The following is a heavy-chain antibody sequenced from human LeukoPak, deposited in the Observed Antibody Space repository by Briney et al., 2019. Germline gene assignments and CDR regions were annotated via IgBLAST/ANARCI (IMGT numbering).Heavy chain of an antibody. Sequence: GGSLRLSCAASGFTVSSNYMSWVRQAPGKGLEWVSVIYSGGSTYYADSVKGRFTISRDNSKNTLYLQMNSLRAEDTAVYYCAKDRTLGYCSSTSCYRAFDYWGQGTLVTVSS. CDR2: IYSGGST. D-gene: IGHD2-2*02. V-gene: IGHV3-53*01. CDR3: AKDRTLGYCSSTSCYRAFDY. J-gene: IGHJ4*02. CDR1: GFTVSSNY.